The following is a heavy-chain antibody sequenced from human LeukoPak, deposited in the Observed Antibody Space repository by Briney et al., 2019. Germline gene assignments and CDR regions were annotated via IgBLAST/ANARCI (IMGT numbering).Heavy chain of an antibody. V-gene: IGHV3-9*01. Sequence: SLRLSCAASGFTFDDYAMHWVRQAPGKGLEWVSGISWNSGSIGYADSVKGRFTISRDNAKSTLYLQMNSLRAEDTAVYYCARGYCSSISCNDNWFDPWGQGTLVTVSS. CDR1: GFTFDDYA. CDR3: ARGYCSSISCNDNWFDP. J-gene: IGHJ5*02. D-gene: IGHD2-2*01. CDR2: ISWNSGSI.